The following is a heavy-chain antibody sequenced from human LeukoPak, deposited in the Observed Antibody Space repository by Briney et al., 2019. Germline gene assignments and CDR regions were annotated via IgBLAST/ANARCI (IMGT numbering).Heavy chain of an antibody. CDR3: ARRARLRFNFDY. D-gene: IGHD3-3*01. V-gene: IGHV4-34*01. CDR1: GGSFSGYY. Sequence: PSETLSLTCAVYGGSFSGYYWSWIRQPPGKGLEWIGEINHSGSTNYNPSLKSRVTISVDTSKNQFSLKLSSVTPADTAVYYCARRARLRFNFDYWGQGTLVTVSS. CDR2: INHSGST. J-gene: IGHJ4*02.